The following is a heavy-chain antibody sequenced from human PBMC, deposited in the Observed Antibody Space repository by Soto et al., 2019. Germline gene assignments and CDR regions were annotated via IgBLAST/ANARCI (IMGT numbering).Heavy chain of an antibody. J-gene: IGHJ4*02. CDR3: ARQGSYYDSKSFGY. CDR1: GGSFVDFW. Sequence: SLTNSYRGSGGSFVDFWIGLVRQMTGKGLEWMGIIYPGDSETKYSPSFQGQVTISADKSISTAYLPWSRLKASDSAMYYCARQGSYYDSKSFGYWGQGTLVTV. D-gene: IGHD3-22*01. CDR2: IYPGDSET. V-gene: IGHV5-51*01.